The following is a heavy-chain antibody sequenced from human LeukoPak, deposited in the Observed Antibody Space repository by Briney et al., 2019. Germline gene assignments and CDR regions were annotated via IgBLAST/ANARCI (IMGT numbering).Heavy chain of an antibody. V-gene: IGHV4-30-2*01. CDR3: APATSSFSRTDV. J-gene: IGHJ6*02. Sequence: SETLSLTCAVSGGSISSGGYSWSWIRQPPGKGLEWIGYIYHSGSTYYNPSLKSRVTISVDRSKNQFSLKLSSVTAADTAGYYTAPATSSFSRTDVRGQGTTVTVSS. CDR1: GGSISSGGYS. CDR2: IYHSGST. D-gene: IGHD6-6*01.